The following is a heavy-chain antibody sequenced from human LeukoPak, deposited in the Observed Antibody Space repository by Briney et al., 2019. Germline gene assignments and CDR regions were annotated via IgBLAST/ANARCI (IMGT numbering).Heavy chain of an antibody. D-gene: IGHD6-13*01. CDR2: ITGSGDST. Sequence: GGSLRLSCAASGFTFTTYAMSWVRQAPGKGLEWVSSITGSGDSTYYADSVKGRFTISRDNSKNTLYLQMNSLRAEDTAVYYCARDGTAANFDYWGQGTLVTVSS. CDR1: GFTFTTYA. V-gene: IGHV3-23*01. CDR3: ARDGTAANFDY. J-gene: IGHJ4*02.